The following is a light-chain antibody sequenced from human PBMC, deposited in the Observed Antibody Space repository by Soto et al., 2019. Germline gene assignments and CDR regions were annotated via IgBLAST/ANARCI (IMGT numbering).Light chain of an antibody. V-gene: IGLV1-44*01. CDR1: SSNIGRNT. CDR2: SNN. J-gene: IGLJ1*01. Sequence: QSVLTQAPSASETPGQRVTISCSGGSSNIGRNTVNWYQQLPGTAPKLLIYSNNHRPSGVPDRFSGSKSGTSASLAISGLQSEDEADYYCAAWDDSLTDYVFGTGTKVTVL. CDR3: AAWDDSLTDYV.